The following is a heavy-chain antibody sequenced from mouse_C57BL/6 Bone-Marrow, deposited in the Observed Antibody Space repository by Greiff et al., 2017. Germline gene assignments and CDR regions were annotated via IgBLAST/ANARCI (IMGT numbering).Heavy chain of an antibody. J-gene: IGHJ1*03. V-gene: IGHV7-3*01. CDR1: GFTFTDYY. D-gene: IGHD1-1*01. CDR3: ARHYGSSYVGYFDV. Sequence: EVKLVESGGGLVQPGGSLSFSCAASGFTFTDYYMSWVRQPPGQALEWLGFIRNKANGYTTESSASVKGRFTISRDTSQSILYLQMNALRAEDSATYYCARHYGSSYVGYFDVWGTGTTVTVSS. CDR2: IRNKANGYTT.